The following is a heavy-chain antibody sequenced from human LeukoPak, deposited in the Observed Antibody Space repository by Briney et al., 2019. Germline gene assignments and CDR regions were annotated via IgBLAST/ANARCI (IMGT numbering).Heavy chain of an antibody. Sequence: GGSLRLSCAASGFTFRSYAMHWVRQAPGKGLEWVAVISYDGSNKYYADSVKGRFTISRDNSKNTLYLQMNSLRAEDTAVYYCARNMVRGVIGPLDVWGQGTTVTVSS. D-gene: IGHD3-10*01. CDR2: ISYDGSNK. CDR3: ARNMVRGVIGPLDV. J-gene: IGHJ6*02. V-gene: IGHV3-30-3*01. CDR1: GFTFRSYA.